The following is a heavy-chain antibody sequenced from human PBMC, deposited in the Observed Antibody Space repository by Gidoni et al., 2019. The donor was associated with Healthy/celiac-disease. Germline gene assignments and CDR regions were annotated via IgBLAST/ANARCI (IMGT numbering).Heavy chain of an antibody. V-gene: IGHV1-3*01. J-gene: IGHJ4*02. D-gene: IGHD3-22*01. CDR2: INAGNGNT. CDR3: AREDSSGYRHFDY. Sequence: QVQLVQSGAEVKKPGASVKVSCKTSGYTFTSYAMHWLRQAPGQRLEWMGWINAGNGNTKYSQKFQGRVTITSDTSASTAYMELSSLRSEDTAVYYCAREDSSGYRHFDYWGQGTLVTVSS. CDR1: GYTFTSYA.